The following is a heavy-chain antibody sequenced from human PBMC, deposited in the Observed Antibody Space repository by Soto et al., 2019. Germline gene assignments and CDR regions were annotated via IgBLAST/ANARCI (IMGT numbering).Heavy chain of an antibody. D-gene: IGHD1-20*01. CDR2: INYNSISI. Sequence: EVRLVESGGGLVQPGRSLRLSCAASGFTFDDYAMHWVRQAPGKGLEWVSLINYNSISIGYADSVRGRFTISRDNAKNSLHLQMNSLRIEHTGYYFRAKDIGVTDITGILDEWGRGTLVIVSS. V-gene: IGHV3-9*01. CDR3: AKDIGVTDITGILDE. CDR1: GFTFDDYA. J-gene: IGHJ4*02.